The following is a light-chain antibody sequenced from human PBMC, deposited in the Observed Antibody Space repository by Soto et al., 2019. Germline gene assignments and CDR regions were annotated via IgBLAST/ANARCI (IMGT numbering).Light chain of an antibody. J-gene: IGKJ1*01. CDR1: QSISNW. CDR3: QQYNIYPKWT. V-gene: IGKV1-5*01. Sequence: DIQMTQSPSTLPASVGDRVTITCRARQSISNWLAWYQPKPGTAHKVLIYHASNLKSGVPSRFSGSGSGTEFTLTISSLQPDDFATYYCQQYNIYPKWTFGQGTKVDIK. CDR2: HAS.